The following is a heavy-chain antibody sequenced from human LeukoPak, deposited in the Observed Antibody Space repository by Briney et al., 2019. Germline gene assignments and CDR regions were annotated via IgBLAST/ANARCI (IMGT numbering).Heavy chain of an antibody. Sequence: SETLSLTCTVSGGSFSSSSYYWGWIRQPPGKGLEWIGSIYYSGSTYYNPSLKSRVTISVDTSKNQFSLKLSSVTAADTAVYYCARYSHIVVVTAWGQGTLVTVSS. CDR1: GGSFSSSSYY. D-gene: IGHD2-21*02. CDR2: IYYSGST. CDR3: ARYSHIVVVTA. V-gene: IGHV4-39*07. J-gene: IGHJ4*02.